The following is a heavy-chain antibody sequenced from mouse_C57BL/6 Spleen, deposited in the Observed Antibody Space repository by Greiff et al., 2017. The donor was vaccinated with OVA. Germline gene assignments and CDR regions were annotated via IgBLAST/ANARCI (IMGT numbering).Heavy chain of an antibody. Sequence: EVKLQESGPVLVKPGPSVKISCKASGFTFTDYYMHWVKQSHGKSLEWIGLVYPYNGGTSYNQKFKGKATLTVDTSSSTAYMELNSLTSVDSAVYYCAREGLGRLRFFFDYWGQGTTLTVSS. CDR3: AREGLGRLRFFFDY. CDR1: GFTFTDYY. J-gene: IGHJ2*01. D-gene: IGHD4-1*01. CDR2: VYPYNGGT. V-gene: IGHV1-36*01.